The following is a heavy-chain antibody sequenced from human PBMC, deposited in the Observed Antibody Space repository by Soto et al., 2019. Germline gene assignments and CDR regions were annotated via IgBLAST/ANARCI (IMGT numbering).Heavy chain of an antibody. V-gene: IGHV4-59*01. CDR3: ARSVAVPGAHIDY. D-gene: IGHD6-19*01. J-gene: IGHJ4*02. CDR1: DGSISGSY. CDR2: VYYTGST. Sequence: SETLSLTCSVSDGSISGSYWSWIRQSPGKGLEWLGYVYYTGSTNYSPSLMSRVSISVDTSKNEFSLRLSSVTAADTAVYFCARSVAVPGAHIDYWGQGTKVTVSS.